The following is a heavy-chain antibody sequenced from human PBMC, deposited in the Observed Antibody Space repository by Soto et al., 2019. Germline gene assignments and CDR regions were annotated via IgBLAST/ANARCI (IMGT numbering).Heavy chain of an antibody. Sequence: GGSLRLSCAASGFTSSSYGMHWVRQAPGKGLEWVAVIWYDGSNRYYADSVKGRFTISRDNSKNTLYLQMNSLRAEDTAVYYCARGYYDFWSGYYRDYYGMDVWGQGTTVTVSS. CDR3: ARGYYDFWSGYYRDYYGMDV. D-gene: IGHD3-3*01. CDR2: IWYDGSNR. V-gene: IGHV3-33*01. CDR1: GFTSSSYG. J-gene: IGHJ6*02.